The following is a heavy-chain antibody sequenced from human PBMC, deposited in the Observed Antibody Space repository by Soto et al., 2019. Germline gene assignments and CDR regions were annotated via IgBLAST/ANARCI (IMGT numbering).Heavy chain of an antibody. D-gene: IGHD6-25*01. CDR2: INGDGRTT. CDR3: ARDRSSAWAGEGWFDP. V-gene: IGHV3-74*01. Sequence: GGSLRLSCAASGFTFSSYWMHWVRQAPGKGLVWVSRINGDGRTTNYADSVKGRFAISRDNAKNTLYLQMNSLGVEDTAVYYCARDRSSAWAGEGWFDPWGQGTLVTVSS. CDR1: GFTFSSYW. J-gene: IGHJ5*02.